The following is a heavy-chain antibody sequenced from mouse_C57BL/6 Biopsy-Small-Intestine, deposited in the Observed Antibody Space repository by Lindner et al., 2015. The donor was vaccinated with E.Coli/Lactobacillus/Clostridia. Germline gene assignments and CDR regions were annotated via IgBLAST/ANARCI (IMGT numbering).Heavy chain of an antibody. CDR1: GYTLANYYVDNYC. CDR3: AGERYYGSGSYFRDGMDV. D-gene: IGHD2-2*01. V-gene: IGHV1-53*01. J-gene: IGHJ4*01. CDR2: VNPRSGST. Sequence: SVKVSCKASGYTLANYYVDNYCMHWVRQAPGQGLEWMGIVNPRSGSTNYAQRFQGRVTMTRDTSTSTFYMELSSLTSEDTAVYYCAGERYYGSGSYFRDGMDVWGQGTTVTVSS.